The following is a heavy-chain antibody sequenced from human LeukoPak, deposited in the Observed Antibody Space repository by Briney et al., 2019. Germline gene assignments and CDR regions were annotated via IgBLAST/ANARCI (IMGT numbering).Heavy chain of an antibody. V-gene: IGHV1-2*02. CDR1: GYTFTGYY. D-gene: IGHD5-12*01. CDR3: ARAYSGFEAFDY. CDR2: INPNSGVT. Sequence: VASVKVSSKASGYTFTGYYMHWVRQAPGQGLEWMGWINPNSGVTNYAQEFQGRVTMTRDTSISTAYMELSRLRSDDTAVYFCARAYSGFEAFDYWGQGTLVTVSS. J-gene: IGHJ4*02.